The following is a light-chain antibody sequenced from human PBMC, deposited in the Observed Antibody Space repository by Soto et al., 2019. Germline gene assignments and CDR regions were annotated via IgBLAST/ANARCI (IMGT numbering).Light chain of an antibody. Sequence: IQMTQSPSSLSASVGDRVTITCRAGQTISTYLNWYQHKPGKAPKLLIFGASTLQSGVPSRFSGSGSGTEFTLTISSLQPEDFATYYCLQDYNYPRTFGQGTKVDIK. CDR1: QTISTY. V-gene: IGKV1-6*01. CDR3: LQDYNYPRT. J-gene: IGKJ1*01. CDR2: GAS.